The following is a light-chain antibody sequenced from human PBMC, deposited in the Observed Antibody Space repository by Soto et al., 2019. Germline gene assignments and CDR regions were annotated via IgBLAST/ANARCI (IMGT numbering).Light chain of an antibody. Sequence: DVVMTQSPLSLPVTLGQTASLSCRSSQSLVHSDGNTYLNWFQQRPGHSPRRLIYKVSNRDSGVPDRFSGSGSDTEFTLRISRVEAEDVGVYYCMQGTQWPWTFGQGNKVEIK. V-gene: IGKV2-30*02. CDR1: QSLVHSDGNTY. CDR3: MQGTQWPWT. CDR2: KVS. J-gene: IGKJ1*01.